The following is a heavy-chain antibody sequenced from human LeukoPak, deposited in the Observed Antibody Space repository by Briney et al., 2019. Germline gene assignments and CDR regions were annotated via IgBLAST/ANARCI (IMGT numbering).Heavy chain of an antibody. Sequence: SETLSLTCTVSGGSVSSGSYYWSWIRQHPGKGLEWIGYIYYSGSTYYNPSLKSRVTISVDTSKNQFSLKLSSVTAADTAVYYCARRISYCGGDCYLNWFDPWGQGTLVTVSS. CDR2: IYYSGST. CDR1: GGSVSSGSYY. V-gene: IGHV4-31*03. CDR3: ARRISYCGGDCYLNWFDP. D-gene: IGHD2-21*02. J-gene: IGHJ5*02.